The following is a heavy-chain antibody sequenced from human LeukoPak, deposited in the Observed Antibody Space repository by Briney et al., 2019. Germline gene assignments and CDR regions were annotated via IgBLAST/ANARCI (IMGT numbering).Heavy chain of an antibody. Sequence: GASVKVSCKASGYTFTSYYMHWVRQAPGQGLEWMGIINPSGGSTSYAQKFQGRVTMTRDMSTSTVYMELSSLRSEDTAVYYCACATNAWSYYYYYMDVWGKGTTVTISS. J-gene: IGHJ6*03. V-gene: IGHV1-46*01. CDR1: GYTFTSYY. CDR2: INPSGGST. CDR3: ACATNAWSYYYYYMDV. D-gene: IGHD5-12*01.